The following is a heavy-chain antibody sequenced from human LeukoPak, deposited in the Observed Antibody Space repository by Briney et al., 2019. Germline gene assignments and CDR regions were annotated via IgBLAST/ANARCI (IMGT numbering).Heavy chain of an antibody. D-gene: IGHD2-8*01. J-gene: IGHJ4*02. CDR2: IIGSGSDT. V-gene: IGHV3-23*01. Sequence: GGSLRLSCAASGFTFSNYAISWLRQAPGKGLEWVSGIIGSGSDTYYADSVKGRFTISRDNSKNTLYLQMNSLRAEDTAVYYCAKDRSCTNNICHGDFDYWGQGTLVTVSS. CDR1: GFTFSNYA. CDR3: AKDRSCTNNICHGDFDY.